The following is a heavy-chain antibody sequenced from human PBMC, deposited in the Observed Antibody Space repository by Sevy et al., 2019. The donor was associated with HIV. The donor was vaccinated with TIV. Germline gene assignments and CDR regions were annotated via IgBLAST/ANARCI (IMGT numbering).Heavy chain of an antibody. CDR1: GGSISSGGYY. CDR2: IYYSGST. D-gene: IGHD3-3*01. J-gene: IGHJ5*02. Sequence: SETLSLTCTVSGGSISSGGYYWSWIRQHPGKGLEWIGYIYYSGSTYYNPSLKSRVTISVDTSKNQFSLKLSFGTAADTAVYYCARVYYDFWSGYFAGNWFDPWGQGTLVTVSS. V-gene: IGHV4-31*03. CDR3: ARVYYDFWSGYFAGNWFDP.